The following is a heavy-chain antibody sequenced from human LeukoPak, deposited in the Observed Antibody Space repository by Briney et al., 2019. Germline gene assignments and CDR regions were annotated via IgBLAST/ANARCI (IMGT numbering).Heavy chain of an antibody. CDR3: ARIASHSSSWYDGGY. CDR2: ISSSSSYI. V-gene: IGHV3-21*01. Sequence: NPGGSLRLSCAASGFTFSSYSMNWVRQAPGKGLEWVSSISSSSSYIYYADSVKGRFTISRDNAKNSLYLQMNSLRAEDTGVYYCARIASHSSSWYDGGYWGQGTLVTVSS. J-gene: IGHJ4*02. D-gene: IGHD6-13*01. CDR1: GFTFSSYS.